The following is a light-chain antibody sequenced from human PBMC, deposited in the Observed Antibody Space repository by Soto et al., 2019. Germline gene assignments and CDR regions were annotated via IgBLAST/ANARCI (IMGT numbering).Light chain of an antibody. CDR1: QSIRSH. CDR3: QQSFSFPFT. V-gene: IGKV1-39*01. CDR2: AAS. J-gene: IGKJ3*01. Sequence: DIQMTQSPSSLSASVGDRISITCRASQSIRSHLNWYQQKAGKAPKVLIYAASSLQGGVPSRFSGSGSGTDFTLTIKSLQPEDFATYYCQQSFSFPFTFGPGTKVDIK.